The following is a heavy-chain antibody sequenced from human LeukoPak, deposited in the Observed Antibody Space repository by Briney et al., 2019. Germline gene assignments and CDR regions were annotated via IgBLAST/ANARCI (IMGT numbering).Heavy chain of an antibody. CDR1: GFTFSSYE. J-gene: IGHJ4*02. CDR3: ARDGSVDY. CDR2: ISSNGSTI. D-gene: IGHD2-15*01. Sequence: PGGSLRLSCAASGFTFSSYEMNWVRQAPGKGLEWVSYISSNGSTIYYADSVKGRFTISRDNAKNSLYLQMNSLRAEDTAVYYCARDGSVDYWGQGTLVTVSS. V-gene: IGHV3-48*03.